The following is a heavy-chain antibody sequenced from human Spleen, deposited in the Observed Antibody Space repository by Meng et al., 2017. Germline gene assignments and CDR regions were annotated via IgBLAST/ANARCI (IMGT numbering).Heavy chain of an antibody. CDR2: IYHSGTT. CDR1: GGSISSNNW. Sequence: QVQLQESGPGLVKPSGTLSLTCAVSGGSISSNNWWSWVRQPPGKGLEWIGEIYHSGTTNYNPSLNSRVTISVDKSKNQFSLKLSSVTAADTAVYYCAREAGPILSIDYWGQGTLVTVSS. J-gene: IGHJ4*02. D-gene: IGHD2/OR15-2a*01. V-gene: IGHV4-4*02. CDR3: AREAGPILSIDY.